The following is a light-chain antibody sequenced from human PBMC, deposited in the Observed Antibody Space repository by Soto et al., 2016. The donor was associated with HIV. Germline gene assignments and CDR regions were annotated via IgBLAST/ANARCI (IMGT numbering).Light chain of an antibody. CDR1: NIGTKS. V-gene: IGLV3-21*02. CDR3: QVWDTTDHYV. Sequence: SYELTQSPSVPVAPGQTARITCGGNNIGTKSVHWYHQKPGQAPVLVVYDDTDRPSGIPARFSGSNSGNTATLTISRVEAGDEADYYCQVWDTTDHYVFGTGTRVTVL. J-gene: IGLJ1*01. CDR2: DDT.